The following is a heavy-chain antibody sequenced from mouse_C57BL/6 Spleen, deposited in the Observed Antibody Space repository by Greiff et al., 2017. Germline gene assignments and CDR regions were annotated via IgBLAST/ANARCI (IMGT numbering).Heavy chain of an antibody. V-gene: IGHV1-18*01. Sequence: VQLQQSGPELVKPGASVKIPCKASGYTFTDYNMDWVKQSHGKSLEWIGDINPNNGGTIYNQKFKGKATLTVDKSSSTAYMELRSLTSEDTAVYYCARPSYDYYAMDYWGQGTSVTVSS. J-gene: IGHJ4*01. D-gene: IGHD2-10*02. CDR2: INPNNGGT. CDR3: ARPSYDYYAMDY. CDR1: GYTFTDYN.